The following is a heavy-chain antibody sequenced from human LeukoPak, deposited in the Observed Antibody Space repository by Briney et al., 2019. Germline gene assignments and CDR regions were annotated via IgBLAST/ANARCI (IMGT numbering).Heavy chain of an antibody. D-gene: IGHD1-1*01. V-gene: IGHV3-53*01. J-gene: IGHJ5*02. Sequence: GGSLRLSCAASGFIVSSNYMNWVRQAPGKGLEWASVIYTGGSTYYADSVKGRFTISRDNSKNTLYLQMNSLRAEDTAVYYCARSQLGRSHLPEQFDPWGQGTLVTVSP. CDR2: IYTGGST. CDR3: ARSQLGRSHLPEQFDP. CDR1: GFIVSSNY.